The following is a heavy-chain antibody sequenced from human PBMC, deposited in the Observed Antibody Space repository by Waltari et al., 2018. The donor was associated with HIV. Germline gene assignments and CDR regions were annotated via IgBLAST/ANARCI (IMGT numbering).Heavy chain of an antibody. J-gene: IGHJ6*02. CDR1: ISRGDYY. Sequence: ISRGDYYWSWIRQSPGRGLEWIGHIYYSGSTYYNPSLKSRVTISVDTSKNQFSLKLSSVTAADTAVYYCAKDPLGFGYYGMNVWGQGTTVTVSS. CDR3: AKDPLGFGYYGMNV. V-gene: IGHV4-30-4*01. D-gene: IGHD3-10*01. CDR2: IYYSGST.